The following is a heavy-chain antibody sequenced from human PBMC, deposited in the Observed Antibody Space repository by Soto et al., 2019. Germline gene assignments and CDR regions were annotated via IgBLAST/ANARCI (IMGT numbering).Heavy chain of an antibody. D-gene: IGHD4-17*01. CDR2: ISSSSSYI. Sequence: GGSLRLSCAASGFTFSSYSMNWVRQAPGKGLEWVSSISSSSSYIYYADSVKGRFTISRDNAKNSLYLQMNSLRAEDTAVYYCASPTPKYGDYRAKGAFDIWGQGTMVTVSS. CDR1: GFTFSSYS. CDR3: ASPTPKYGDYRAKGAFDI. J-gene: IGHJ3*02. V-gene: IGHV3-21*01.